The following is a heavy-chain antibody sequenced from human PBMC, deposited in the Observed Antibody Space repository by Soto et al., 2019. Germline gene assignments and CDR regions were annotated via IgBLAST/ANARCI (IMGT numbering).Heavy chain of an antibody. CDR1: GGTFSSSA. CDR2: IIPLFRTP. Sequence: QVQLVQSGAEMKEPGSSVKVSCKTSGGTFSSSAISWLRQAPGQGLEWMGGIIPLFRTPDYAKKFQGRVTIAEDESTSTAYWELRSVRSEDTAVYYCARTIDRLQLGGNYCYILDVWGQGTTITVSS. CDR3: ARTIDRLQLGGNYCYILDV. J-gene: IGHJ6*02. V-gene: IGHV1-69*12. D-gene: IGHD4-4*01.